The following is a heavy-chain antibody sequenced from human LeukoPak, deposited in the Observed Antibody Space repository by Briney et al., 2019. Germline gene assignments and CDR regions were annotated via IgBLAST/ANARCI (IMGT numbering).Heavy chain of an antibody. D-gene: IGHD1-20*01. CDR2: INHSGST. Sequence: SETLSLTCAVYGGSFSGYYWSWIRQPPGKGLEWIGEINHSGSTNYNPSLKSRVTISVDTSKNQFSLKLSSVTAADTAVYYCARTRSITGTTRFDYWGQGTLVTVSS. CDR1: GGSFSGYY. V-gene: IGHV4-34*01. J-gene: IGHJ4*02. CDR3: ARTRSITGTTRFDY.